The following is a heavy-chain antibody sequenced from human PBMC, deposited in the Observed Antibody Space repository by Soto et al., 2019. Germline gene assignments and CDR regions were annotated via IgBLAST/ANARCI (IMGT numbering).Heavy chain of an antibody. CDR3: ARDYYKYYDSSGYYRSPAY. Sequence: HPGGSLRLSCAASGFTFNRYAMSWVRQAPGKGLEWVSTISGSGGSTYYADSVQGRFSISRDNSRNTLFLQLNSLRAEDTAVYYCARDYYKYYDSSGYYRSPAYWGQGTLVTVSS. V-gene: IGHV3-23*01. CDR2: ISGSGGST. D-gene: IGHD3-22*01. J-gene: IGHJ4*02. CDR1: GFTFNRYA.